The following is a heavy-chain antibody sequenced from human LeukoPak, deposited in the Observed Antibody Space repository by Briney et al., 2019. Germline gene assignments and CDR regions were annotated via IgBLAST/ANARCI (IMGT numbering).Heavy chain of an antibody. Sequence: VASVKVSCKASGYAFASYGISWVRQAPGQGLEWMGWISAYNGNTNYAQKLQGRVTMTTETSTRTAYMELRSLSSDDTAVYYCARDRARLDSSSWYVIDYWGQGTLVTVSS. J-gene: IGHJ4*02. D-gene: IGHD6-13*01. CDR1: GYAFASYG. CDR3: ARDRARLDSSSWYVIDY. CDR2: ISAYNGNT. V-gene: IGHV1-18*01.